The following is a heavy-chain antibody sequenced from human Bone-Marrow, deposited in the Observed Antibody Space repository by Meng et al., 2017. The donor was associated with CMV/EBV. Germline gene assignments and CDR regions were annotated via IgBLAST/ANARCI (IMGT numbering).Heavy chain of an antibody. D-gene: IGHD2-15*01. CDR2: ISGGSTYI. J-gene: IGHJ6*02. Sequence: GESLKISCAASGFTFSSYSMNWIRQAPGKGLEWVSSISGGSTYIYYVDSVKGRFTISRDNAKNSLHLRMNSLRAEDTAVYYCASWSPESHGMDVWGQGTTVTVSS. CDR3: ASWSPESHGMDV. CDR1: GFTFSSYS. V-gene: IGHV3-21*01.